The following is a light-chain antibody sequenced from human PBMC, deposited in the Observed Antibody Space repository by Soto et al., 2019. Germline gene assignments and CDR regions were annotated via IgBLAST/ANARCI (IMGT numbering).Light chain of an antibody. CDR1: SSNIGSNY. V-gene: IGLV1-47*01. CDR3: AAWDDSLSGPVV. Sequence: QPVLTQPPSASGTPGQRVTISCSGSSSNIGSNYVYWYQQLPRTAPKLLIYRNNQRPSGVPDRFSGSRSGTSSSLAISGLRSEDEADYYCAAWDDSLSGPVVFGGGTKLTVL. J-gene: IGLJ2*01. CDR2: RNN.